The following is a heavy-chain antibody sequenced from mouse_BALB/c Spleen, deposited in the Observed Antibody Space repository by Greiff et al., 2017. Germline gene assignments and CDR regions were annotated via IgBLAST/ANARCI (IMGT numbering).Heavy chain of an antibody. J-gene: IGHJ4*01. CDR3: AEGMDY. CDR1: GFTFSSYA. V-gene: IGHV5-9-4*01. Sequence: EVQGVESGGGLVKPGGSLKLSCAASGFTFSSYAMSWVRQSPEKRLEWVAEISSGGSYTYYPDTVTGRFTISRDNAKNTLYLEMSSLRSEDTAMYYCAEGMDYWGQGTSVTVSS. CDR2: ISSGGSYT.